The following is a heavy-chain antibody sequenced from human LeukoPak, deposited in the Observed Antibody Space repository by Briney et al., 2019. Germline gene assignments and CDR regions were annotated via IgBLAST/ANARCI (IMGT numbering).Heavy chain of an antibody. D-gene: IGHD5-18*01. J-gene: IGHJ4*02. CDR1: GGSFSGYY. Sequence: PSETLSLTCAVYGGSFSGYYWSWIRQPPGKGLEWIGYIYYSGSTNYNPSLKSRVTILVDTSKNQFSLKLSSVTAADTAVYYCARHSYGSRTVDYWGQGTLVTVSS. CDR2: IYYSGST. CDR3: ARHSYGSRTVDY. V-gene: IGHV4-59*08.